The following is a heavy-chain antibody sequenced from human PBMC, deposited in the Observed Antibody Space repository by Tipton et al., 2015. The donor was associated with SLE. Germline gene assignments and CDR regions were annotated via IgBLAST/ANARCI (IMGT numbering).Heavy chain of an antibody. CDR2: IYYSGST. V-gene: IGHV4-61*01. D-gene: IGHD6-19*01. CDR3: AREDSSGWYDAFDI. Sequence: GLVKPSETLSLTCTVSGGSVSSGSYYWSWIRQPPGKGLEWIGYIYYSGSTNYNPSLKSRVTISVDTSKNQFSLQLNSVTPEDTAVYYCAREDSSGWYDAFDIWGQGTMVIVSS. CDR1: GGSVSSGSYY. J-gene: IGHJ3*02.